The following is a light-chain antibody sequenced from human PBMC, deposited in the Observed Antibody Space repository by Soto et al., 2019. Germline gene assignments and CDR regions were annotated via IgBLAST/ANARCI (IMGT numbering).Light chain of an antibody. CDR3: ISYTGSSTSYV. V-gene: IGLV2-8*01. Sequence: QSALTQPPSASGSPGQSVTISCTGTSSDVGKYDYVSWFQHHPGKAPKLIIYEVSKRPSGVPDRFSGSKSGNTASLTISGLQAEDEADYYCISYTGSSTSYVFGSGTQLTVL. CDR2: EVS. J-gene: IGLJ1*01. CDR1: SSDVGKYDY.